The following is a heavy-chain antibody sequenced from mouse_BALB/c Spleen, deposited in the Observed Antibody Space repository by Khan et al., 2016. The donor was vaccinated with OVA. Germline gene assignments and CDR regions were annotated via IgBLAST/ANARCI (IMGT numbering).Heavy chain of an antibody. CDR3: ASGRLLLRYPDYFDY. D-gene: IGHD1-1*01. CDR1: GYSITSDYA. V-gene: IGHV3-2*02. J-gene: IGHJ2*01. Sequence: EVHLVESGPGLLKPSQSLSLTCTVTGYSITSDYAWNWIRKFPGNKLEWMDYIGYSGSTTYNPSLRSRISITRAPSKNQFFLQLTSVTTEDPAPYYCASGRLLLRYPDYFDYWGQGTTLTVSS. CDR2: IGYSGST.